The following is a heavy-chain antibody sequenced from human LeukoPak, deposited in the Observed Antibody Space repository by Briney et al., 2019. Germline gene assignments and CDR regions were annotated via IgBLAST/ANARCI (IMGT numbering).Heavy chain of an antibody. V-gene: IGHV3-21*01. Sequence: GGSLRLSCEASGLIFSSYWMSWVRQAPGRGLEWVSSINNVASHIYYAHSVKGRFTISRDNAKNSLYLQMNSLSDEDTAVYYCARDPTQYLRYGHFDYWGQGTLVTVSS. CDR2: INNVASHI. CDR1: GLIFSSYW. CDR3: ARDPTQYLRYGHFDY. J-gene: IGHJ4*02. D-gene: IGHD5/OR15-5a*01.